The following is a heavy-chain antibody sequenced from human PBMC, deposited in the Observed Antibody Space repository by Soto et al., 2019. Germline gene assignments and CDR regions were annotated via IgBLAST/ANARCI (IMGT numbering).Heavy chain of an antibody. CDR3: AKDPGPKLEYCSGGSCYFLSY. J-gene: IGHJ4*02. CDR2: ISGSGGST. V-gene: IGHV3-23*01. D-gene: IGHD2-15*01. Sequence: GGSLRLSCAASGFTFSSYAMSWVRQAPGKGLEWVSAISGSGGSTYYADSVKGRFTISRDNSKNTLYLQMNSLRAEDTAVYYCAKDPGPKLEYCSGGSCYFLSYWGQGTLVTVSS. CDR1: GFTFSSYA.